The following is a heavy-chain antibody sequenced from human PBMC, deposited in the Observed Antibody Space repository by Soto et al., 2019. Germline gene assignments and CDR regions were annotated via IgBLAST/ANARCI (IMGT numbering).Heavy chain of an antibody. J-gene: IGHJ4*02. CDR1: GFSLSSGGEG. Sequence: QITLKESGPTLVKPTQTLTLTCTFSGFSLSSGGEGVGWIRQPPGKALEWLALIYWDDDKRYRPSLKTRLTIAKDTSKVQVALTMTDSDPEDTPTYYCVHRTYRRDWYLTGHFDYWGQGILVTVSS. D-gene: IGHD3-9*01. CDR2: IYWDDDK. V-gene: IGHV2-5*02. CDR3: VHRTYRRDWYLTGHFDY.